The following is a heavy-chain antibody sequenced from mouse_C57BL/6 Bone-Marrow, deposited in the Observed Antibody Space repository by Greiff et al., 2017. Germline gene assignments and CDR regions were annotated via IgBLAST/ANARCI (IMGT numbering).Heavy chain of an antibody. Sequence: VQRVESGPGLVQPSQSLSITCTVSGFSLTSYGVHWVRQSPGKGLEWLGVIWSGGSTDYNAAFIYRLSISKDNSKSQVFFKMSSLQADDTAIYYCASYDGCPAWFAYWGQGTLVTVSA. CDR1: GFSLTSYG. CDR3: ASYDGCPAWFAY. CDR2: IWSGGST. D-gene: IGHD2-3*01. V-gene: IGHV2-2*01. J-gene: IGHJ3*01.